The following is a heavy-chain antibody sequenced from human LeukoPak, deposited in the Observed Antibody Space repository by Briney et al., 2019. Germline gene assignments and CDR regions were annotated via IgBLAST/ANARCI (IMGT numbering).Heavy chain of an antibody. CDR1: GYTFTGYY. D-gene: IGHD6-19*01. Sequence: ASVKVSCKASGYTFTGYYMHWVRQAPGQGLEWMGWINPDSGGTHYAQKFQGRVTMTRDTSINTAYMELSRLTSDDTAVYFCARYSSGWYYWGQGTLVFVSS. J-gene: IGHJ4*02. V-gene: IGHV1-2*02. CDR2: INPDSGGT. CDR3: ARYSSGWYY.